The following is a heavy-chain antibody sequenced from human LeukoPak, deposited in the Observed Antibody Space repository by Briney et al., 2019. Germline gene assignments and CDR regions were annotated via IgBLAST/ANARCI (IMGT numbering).Heavy chain of an antibody. J-gene: IGHJ1*01. CDR1: GGSISSSSYY. CDR2: IYYSGST. Sequence: PSETLSLTCTVSGGSISSSSYYWGWIRQPPGKGLEWIGSIYYSGSTYYNPSLKSRVTISVDTSKNQFSLKLSSVTAADTAVYYCAYSNYDILTGVAEYFQHWGQGTLVTVSS. CDR3: AYSNYDILTGVAEYFQH. D-gene: IGHD3-9*01. V-gene: IGHV4-39*01.